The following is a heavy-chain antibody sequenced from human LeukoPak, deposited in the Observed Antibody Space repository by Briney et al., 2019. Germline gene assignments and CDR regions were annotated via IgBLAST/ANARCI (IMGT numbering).Heavy chain of an antibody. Sequence: GESLKISCKDYGYSFTSYWIGWVRPMPGKGLEWMRIIYPGDSDTRYSPSFQGQVTISADKSISTAYLQWSSLKASDTAMYYCARLLGSSGWYYFDYWGQGTLVTVSS. V-gene: IGHV5-51*01. CDR2: IYPGDSDT. CDR1: GYSFTSYW. CDR3: ARLLGSSGWYYFDY. J-gene: IGHJ4*02. D-gene: IGHD6-19*01.